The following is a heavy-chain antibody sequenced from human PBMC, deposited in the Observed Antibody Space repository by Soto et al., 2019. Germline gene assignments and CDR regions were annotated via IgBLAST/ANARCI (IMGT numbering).Heavy chain of an antibody. J-gene: IGHJ4*02. Sequence: QIQLVQSRAEVRKPGASVTVSCKTSGYTFTKYAMSWVRQAPGQGLQWMGNINTYNGRANYAGNLQGRVTMTRDTYAGAVYMEMRGLTSDDTAVYYCVGDRDNSGSLSGDWGQGTLVSVSS. CDR1: GYTFTKYA. V-gene: IGHV1-18*01. CDR3: VGDRDNSGSLSGD. CDR2: INTYNGRA. D-gene: IGHD1-26*01.